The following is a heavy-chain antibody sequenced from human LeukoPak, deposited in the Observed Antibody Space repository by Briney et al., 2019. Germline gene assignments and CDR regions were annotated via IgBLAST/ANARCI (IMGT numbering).Heavy chain of an antibody. J-gene: IGHJ4*02. CDR2: ISWNSGSI. CDR3: AKDTGGYYYDSSVSD. Sequence: GRSLRLSCAASGFTFDDYAMHWVRQAPGKGLEWVSGISWNSGSIGYADSVKGRFTISRDNAKNSLYLQMNSLRAEDTALYYCAKDTGGYYYDSSVSDWGQGTLVPVSS. D-gene: IGHD3-22*01. V-gene: IGHV3-9*01. CDR1: GFTFDDYA.